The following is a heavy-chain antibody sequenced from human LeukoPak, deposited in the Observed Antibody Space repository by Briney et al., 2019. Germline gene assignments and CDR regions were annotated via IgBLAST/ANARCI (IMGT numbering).Heavy chain of an antibody. V-gene: IGHV4-59*08. CDR2: THYSDHT. D-gene: IGHD2-15*01. J-gene: IGHJ4*02. CDR1: GGSFNSYY. Sequence: SETLSLTCTVSGGSFNSYYWSWIRQPPGQGLQWVAYTHYSDHTNYNPSLKSRVTISVDTSKNQFSLKLSSVTAADTAVYYCARRFKVAGNIDYWGQGTLVTVSS. CDR3: ARRFKVAGNIDY.